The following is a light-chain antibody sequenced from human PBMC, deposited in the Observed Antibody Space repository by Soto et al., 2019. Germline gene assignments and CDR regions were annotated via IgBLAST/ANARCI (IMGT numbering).Light chain of an antibody. CDR1: QDISNY. V-gene: IGKV1-33*01. J-gene: IGKJ4*01. Sequence: DIQMTQSPSSLSASVGDRVTITCQASQDISNYLNWYQQKPGKAPKLLIYDASNLETVVPSRFSGSGSGTDFTFTISSLQPEDIETYYCQQYDNLPLTFGGGTKVEIK. CDR2: DAS. CDR3: QQYDNLPLT.